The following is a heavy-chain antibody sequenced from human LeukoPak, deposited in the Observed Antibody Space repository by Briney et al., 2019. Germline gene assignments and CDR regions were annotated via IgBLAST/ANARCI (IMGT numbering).Heavy chain of an antibody. J-gene: IGHJ5*02. CDR2: IIPIFGTA. Sequence: SVKVSCKASGGTFSSYAISWVRQTPGQGLEWMGRIIPIFGTANYAQKFQGRVTITTDESTSTAYMELSSLRSEDTAVYYCARGQGSDNWFDPWGQGTLVTVSS. V-gene: IGHV1-69*05. CDR3: ARGQGSDNWFDP. CDR1: GGTFSSYA.